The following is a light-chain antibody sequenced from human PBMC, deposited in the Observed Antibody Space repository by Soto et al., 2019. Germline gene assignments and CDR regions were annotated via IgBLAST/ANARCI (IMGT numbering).Light chain of an antibody. CDR1: QSISSW. CDR3: QQYNSYWGT. Sequence: IQLTQSPSSLSASVGDRVTITCRASQSISSWLAWYQQKPGKAPKLLIYDASSLESGVPSRFSGSGSGTEFTLTISSLQPDDFATYYCQQYNSYWGTFGQGTKVDI. V-gene: IGKV1-5*01. J-gene: IGKJ1*01. CDR2: DAS.